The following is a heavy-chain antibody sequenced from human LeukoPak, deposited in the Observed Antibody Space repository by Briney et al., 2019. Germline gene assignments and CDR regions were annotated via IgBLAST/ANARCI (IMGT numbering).Heavy chain of an antibody. J-gene: IGHJ6*04. D-gene: IGHD3-3*01. CDR1: GGSISSSNW. V-gene: IGHV4-4*02. Sequence: PSETLSLTCAVSGGSISSSNWWSWVRQPPGKGLEWIGEIYHSGSTNYNPSLKSRVTMSVDTSKNQFSLKLSSVTAADTAVYYCARDTQYYDFWSGYSPDVWGKGTTVTVSS. CDR3: ARDTQYYDFWSGYSPDV. CDR2: IYHSGST.